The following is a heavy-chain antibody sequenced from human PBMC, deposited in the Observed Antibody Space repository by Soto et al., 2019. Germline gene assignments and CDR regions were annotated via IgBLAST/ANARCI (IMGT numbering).Heavy chain of an antibody. V-gene: IGHV1-8*01. CDR1: GYSFTSYD. Sequence: QEQLVQSGAVVKEPGASVTVSCKASGYSFTSYDINWVRQAAGQVLEWMGWLNTNSGRTGYAQKFKGRVTMTMDTSSSTAYMELNSLRSDDTAVYYCARFPASLDHWGQGTLVTVSS. CDR2: LNTNSGRT. J-gene: IGHJ5*02. CDR3: ARFPASLDH.